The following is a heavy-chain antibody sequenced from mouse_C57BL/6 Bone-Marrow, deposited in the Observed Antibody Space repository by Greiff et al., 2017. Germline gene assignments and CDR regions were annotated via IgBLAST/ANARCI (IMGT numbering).Heavy chain of an antibody. Sequence: QVQLKESGAELVRPGASVTLSCKASGYTFTDYEMHWVKQTPVHGLEWIGAIDPETGGTAYNQKFKGKAILTADKSSSTAYMELRSLTSEDSAVYSSTRPSTVEDAMDYWGQGTSVTASS. CDR1: GYTFTDYE. CDR3: TRPSTVEDAMDY. V-gene: IGHV1-15*01. D-gene: IGHD1-1*01. J-gene: IGHJ4*01. CDR2: IDPETGGT.